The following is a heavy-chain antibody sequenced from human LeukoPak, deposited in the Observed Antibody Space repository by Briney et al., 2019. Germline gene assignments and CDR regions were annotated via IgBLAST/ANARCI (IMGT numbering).Heavy chain of an antibody. CDR2: IYTSGST. V-gene: IGHV4-61*02. D-gene: IGHD2-2*02. Sequence: SETLSLTCTVSGGSISSGSYYWTWIRQPAGKGLEWIGRIYTSGSTNYNPSLKSRVTISVDTSKNQFSLKLSSATAADTAVYYCARVRPPAAISSWGQGTLVTVSS. CDR1: GGSISSGSYY. J-gene: IGHJ5*02. CDR3: ARVRPPAAISS.